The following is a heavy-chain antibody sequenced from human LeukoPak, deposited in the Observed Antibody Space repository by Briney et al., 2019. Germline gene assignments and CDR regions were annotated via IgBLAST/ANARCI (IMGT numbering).Heavy chain of an antibody. Sequence: GASVKVSCKASGYTFTSYGISLVRQAPGQGLEWMGWISAYNGNTNYAQKLQGRVTMTTDTSTSTAYMELRSLRSDDTAVYYCARDSGQQLVPLWFDPWGQGTLVTVSS. D-gene: IGHD6-13*01. J-gene: IGHJ5*02. CDR3: ARDSGQQLVPLWFDP. CDR1: GYTFTSYG. CDR2: ISAYNGNT. V-gene: IGHV1-18*01.